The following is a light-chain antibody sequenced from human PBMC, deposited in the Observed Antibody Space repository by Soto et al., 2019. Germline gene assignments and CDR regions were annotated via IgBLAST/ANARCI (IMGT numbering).Light chain of an antibody. V-gene: IGLV2-14*01. CDR1: SSDVGAYKY. CDR3: SSYTSSTTLV. J-gene: IGLJ2*01. Sequence: QSALTQPASVSGSPGQSITISCTGTSSDVGAYKYVSWYLQHPGKAPKLMIYDVTNRPSGVSNRFSGSKSGNTASLTISGLQDEDEADYYCSSYTSSTTLVFGGGTKLTVL. CDR2: DVT.